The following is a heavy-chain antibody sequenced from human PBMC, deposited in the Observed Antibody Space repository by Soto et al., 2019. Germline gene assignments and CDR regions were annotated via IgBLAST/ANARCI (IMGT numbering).Heavy chain of an antibody. CDR3: ARDGGRRSGGIDY. Sequence: QVQLVQSGAEVKKPGSSVKVSCKASGGTFSSYSINWVRQAPGQGLEWMGEIIPIFGTANYAQKFQGRVTITADESTSTAYMELGSLRSEDTDVYYCARDGGRRSGGIDYWGQGTLVTVSS. D-gene: IGHD1-26*01. V-gene: IGHV1-69*01. CDR2: IIPIFGTA. CDR1: GGTFSSYS. J-gene: IGHJ4*02.